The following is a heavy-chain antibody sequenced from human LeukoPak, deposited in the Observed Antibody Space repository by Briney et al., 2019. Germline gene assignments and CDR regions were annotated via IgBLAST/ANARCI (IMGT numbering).Heavy chain of an antibody. D-gene: IGHD5-12*01. V-gene: IGHV4-34*01. CDR3: ARGAPAVATIDY. CDR2: INHSGST. Sequence: PSETLSLTCALYGGSFSGYYWSWIRQPPGKGLEWIGEINHSGSTNYNPSLKSRVTISVDTSKNQFSLKLSSVTAADTAVYYCARGAPAVATIDYWGQGTLVTVSS. J-gene: IGHJ4*02. CDR1: GGSFSGYY.